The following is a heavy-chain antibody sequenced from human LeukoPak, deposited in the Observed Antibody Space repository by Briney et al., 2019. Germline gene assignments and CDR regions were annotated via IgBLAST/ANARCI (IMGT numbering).Heavy chain of an antibody. CDR1: GYSFTNHW. CDR2: IYPADSDT. V-gene: IGHV5-51*01. CDR3: ARQRGLVSTLTELGDY. Sequence: GESLKISCKASGYSFTNHWIAWVRQMPGKGLEWMGIIYPADSDTRYSPSFQGQVTISADKSVTTAYLQWNTLKASDTAIYYCARQRGLVSTLTELGDYWGQGTLVTVSS. D-gene: IGHD5/OR15-5a*01. J-gene: IGHJ4*02.